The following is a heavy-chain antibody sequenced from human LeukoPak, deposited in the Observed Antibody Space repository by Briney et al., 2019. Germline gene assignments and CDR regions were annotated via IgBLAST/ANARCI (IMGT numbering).Heavy chain of an antibody. CDR3: ARFTRGFDP. V-gene: IGHV3-48*01. Sequence: PGGSLRLSCAASGFTFSSYSMNWVRQAPGKGLEWVSYISSSSSSIYYADSVKGRFTISRDNAKNSLYVQMNSLRAEDTAVYYCARFTRGFDPWGQGTLVTVSS. CDR1: GFTFSSYS. J-gene: IGHJ5*02. CDR2: ISSSSSSI.